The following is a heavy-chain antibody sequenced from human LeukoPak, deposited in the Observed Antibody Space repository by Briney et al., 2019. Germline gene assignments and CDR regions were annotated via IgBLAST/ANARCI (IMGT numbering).Heavy chain of an antibody. Sequence: ASVKVSCKASGYTFTNYGISWVRQAPGQGLEWLGWISTYNGNTNYAQKFQGRVTMTTHTSTSTAYMELRSLRSDDTAVYYCARVVLDHYYDSSGYLGTLDYWGQGTLVTVSS. V-gene: IGHV1-18*01. CDR2: ISTYNGNT. J-gene: IGHJ4*02. CDR1: GYTFTNYG. CDR3: ARVVLDHYYDSSGYLGTLDY. D-gene: IGHD3-22*01.